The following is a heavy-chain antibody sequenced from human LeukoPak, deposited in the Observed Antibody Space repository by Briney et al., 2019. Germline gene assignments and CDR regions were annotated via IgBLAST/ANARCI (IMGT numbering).Heavy chain of an antibody. D-gene: IGHD6-19*01. CDR3: AREVEQWLSP. V-gene: IGHV1-69*06. CDR1: GYTFTGYY. J-gene: IGHJ3*01. CDR2: IIPIFGTA. Sequence: GASVKVSCKASGYTFTGYYMHWVRQAPGQGLEWMGGIIPIFGTANYAQKFQGRVTITADKSTSTAYMELSSLRSEDTAVYYCAREVEQWLSPWGQGTMVTVSS.